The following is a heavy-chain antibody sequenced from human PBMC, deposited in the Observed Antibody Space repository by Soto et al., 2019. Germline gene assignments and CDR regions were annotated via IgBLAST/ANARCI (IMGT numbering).Heavy chain of an antibody. CDR1: GGSISRAGYS. V-gene: IGHV4-30-2*06. J-gene: IGHJ4*02. CDR2: IYNSGST. D-gene: IGHD2-21*02. Sequence: QLELQESGSRLVKLSQTLSRTCAVSGGSISRAGYSWSWIRKSPGKGLEWIGYIYNSGSTFYNPSLKSRLTRSVDRSNNQLSLQLNSVTAADTAVYYCASSRVVTTYFDYWGQGTLVTVSS. CDR3: ASSRVVTTYFDY.